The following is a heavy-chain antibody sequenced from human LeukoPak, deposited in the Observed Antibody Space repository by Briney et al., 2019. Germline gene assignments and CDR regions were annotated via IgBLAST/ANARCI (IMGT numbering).Heavy chain of an antibody. CDR2: ISYDGSNK. J-gene: IGHJ4*02. V-gene: IGHV3-30*04. Sequence: QPGGSLRLSCAASGFTFSSYAMHWVRQAPGKGLEWVAVISYDGSNKYYADSVKGRFTISRDNSKNSLSLQMNNLRAEDTALYYCTKGTSSWHEFDYWGQGTLVTVSS. CDR3: TKGTSSWHEFDY. CDR1: GFTFSSYA. D-gene: IGHD6-13*01.